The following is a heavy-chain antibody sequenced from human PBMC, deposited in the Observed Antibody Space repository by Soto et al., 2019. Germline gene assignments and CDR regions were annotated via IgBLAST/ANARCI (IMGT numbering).Heavy chain of an antibody. CDR1: GFSLSNSGGG. CDR2: IYWDDDK. Sequence: QITLKESGPTLVKPTQTLTLTCTFSGFSLSNSGGGVGWIRQPPGKALECLALIYWDDDKRYSASLKCRLTITTDTTKNQAVLTITNMDPVDTASYYCAHRPPTVAPYCYYGMDVW. J-gene: IGHJ6*01. D-gene: IGHD4-4*01. CDR3: AHRPPTVAPYCYYGMDV. V-gene: IGHV2-5*02.